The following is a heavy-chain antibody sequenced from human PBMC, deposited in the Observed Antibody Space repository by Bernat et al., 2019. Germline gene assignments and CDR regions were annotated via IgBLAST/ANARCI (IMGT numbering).Heavy chain of an antibody. Sequence: QVQLVESGGGLVKPGGSLRLSCAASGFTFSDYYMTWFRQAPGKGLECISYIRSSGTYTNYADSVKGRFTISRDNAKNSLYLQMDSLRAEDTAVYYCARSTRSPDYWGQGTLVTVSS. J-gene: IGHJ4*02. CDR3: ARSTRSPDY. CDR1: GFTFSDYY. V-gene: IGHV3-11*05. CDR2: IRSSGTYT.